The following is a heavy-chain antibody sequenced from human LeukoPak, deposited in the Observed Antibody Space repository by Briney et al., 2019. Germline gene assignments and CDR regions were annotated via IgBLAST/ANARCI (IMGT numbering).Heavy chain of an antibody. J-gene: IGHJ6*02. CDR3: ARESGPARFYYYYGMDV. CDR1: GFTFSSYG. Sequence: GGSLRLSCAASGFTFSSYGMHWVRQAPGKGLEWVAVIWYDGSNKYYADSVKGRSTISRDNSKNTLYLQMNSLRAEDTAVYYCARESGPARFYYYYGMDVWGQGTTVTVSS. CDR2: IWYDGSNK. V-gene: IGHV3-33*01. D-gene: IGHD2-2*01.